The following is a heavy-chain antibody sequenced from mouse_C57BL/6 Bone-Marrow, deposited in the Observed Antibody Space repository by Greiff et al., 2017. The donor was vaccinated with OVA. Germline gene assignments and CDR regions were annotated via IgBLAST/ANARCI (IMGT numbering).Heavy chain of an antibody. CDR3: ARKSNPPGYAMDD. D-gene: IGHD2-5*01. CDR1: GYTFTSYW. Sequence: VQLQQPGAELVKPGASVKLSCKASGYTFTSYWMHWVKQRPGQGLEWIGMIHPNSGSTNYNEKFKSKATLTVDKSSSTACMQLSSLTSEDSAVYYCARKSNPPGYAMDDWGQGTSVTVSS. J-gene: IGHJ4*01. V-gene: IGHV1-64*01. CDR2: IHPNSGST.